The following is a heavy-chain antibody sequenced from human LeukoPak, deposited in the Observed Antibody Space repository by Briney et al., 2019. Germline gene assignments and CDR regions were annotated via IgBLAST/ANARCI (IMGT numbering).Heavy chain of an antibody. J-gene: IGHJ4*02. V-gene: IGHV1-18*01. CDR2: ISAYNGNT. Sequence: ASVKVSCKASGYTFTSYGISWVRQAPGQGLEWMGWISAYNGNTNYAQKLQGRVTMTTDTSTSTAYMELGSLRSDDTAVYYCAGSLGVPAAIEFPFDYWGQGTLVTVSS. CDR1: GYTFTSYG. D-gene: IGHD2-2*02. CDR3: AGSLGVPAAIEFPFDY.